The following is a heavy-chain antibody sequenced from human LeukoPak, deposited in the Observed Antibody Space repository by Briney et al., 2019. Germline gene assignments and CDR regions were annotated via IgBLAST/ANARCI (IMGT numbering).Heavy chain of an antibody. CDR1: GGSFSGYY. CDR2: INHSGST. D-gene: IGHD2-15*01. Sequence: SETLSLTCAVYGGSFSGYYWSWIRQPPGKGLEWIGEINHSGSTNYNPSLKSRVTISVDTSKNQFSLKLSSVAAADTAVYYCARSPWSRAFHLWGRGTLVTVSS. CDR3: ARSPWSRAFHL. J-gene: IGHJ2*01. V-gene: IGHV4-34*01.